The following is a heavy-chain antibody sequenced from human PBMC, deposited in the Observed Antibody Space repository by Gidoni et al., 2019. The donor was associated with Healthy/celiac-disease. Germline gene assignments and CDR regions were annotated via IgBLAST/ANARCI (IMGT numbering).Heavy chain of an antibody. CDR1: GGTFSSSA. CDR3: ARGITGTALLDDAFDI. CDR2: IIPIFGTA. D-gene: IGHD1-20*01. Sequence: QVQLVQSGAEVKKPGSSVKVSCKASGGTFSSSAISWVRQAPGQGLEWMGGIIPIFGTANYAQKFQGRVTITADESTSTAYMELSSLRSEDTAVYYCARGITGTALLDDAFDIWGQGTMVTVSS. J-gene: IGHJ3*02. V-gene: IGHV1-69*01.